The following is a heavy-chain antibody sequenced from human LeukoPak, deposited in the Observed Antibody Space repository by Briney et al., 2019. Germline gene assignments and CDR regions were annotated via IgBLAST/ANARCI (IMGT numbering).Heavy chain of an antibody. D-gene: IGHD2-8*01. CDR1: GGSIRSGGYY. CDR2: IYSSGGT. J-gene: IGHJ5*02. V-gene: IGHV4-31*03. Sequence: SPTLSLTCTVSGGSIRSGGYYWSWIRQPPGKGLACIGYIYSSGGTYYNPSLKRRVTISVEPSKNQFSLKLSSVPAADTAVYYCERDDRLMGFDPWGQGTLVTVSS. CDR3: ERDDRLMGFDP.